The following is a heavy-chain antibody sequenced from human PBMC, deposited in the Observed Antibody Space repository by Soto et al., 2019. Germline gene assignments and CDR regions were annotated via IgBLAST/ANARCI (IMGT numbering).Heavy chain of an antibody. Sequence: LSLTSAVYGETFRVSYWGGIRQPPGKGLEWIGEINHSGSTNYNPSHKSRVTISVDTSKNQFSLKLSSVTAADTAVYYCAREAWSSSWFLYYYYGMDVWGQGTTVTVSS. J-gene: IGHJ6*02. V-gene: IGHV4-34*01. D-gene: IGHD6-13*01. CDR1: GETFRVSY. CDR2: INHSGST. CDR3: AREAWSSSWFLYYYYGMDV.